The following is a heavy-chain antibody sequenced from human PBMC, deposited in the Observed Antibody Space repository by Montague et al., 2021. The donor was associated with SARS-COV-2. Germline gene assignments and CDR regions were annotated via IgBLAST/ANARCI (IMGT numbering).Heavy chain of an antibody. V-gene: IGHV4-59*01. Sequence: SETLSLTCTVSGGSISSYYWSWIRQPPGKGLERIGYPYYSGSTNYNSSLKSRVTISVDTSKNQFSLKLSSVTAAATAVCYCARDSRTDSDWLFPDSGSYYYYIDDGGQGTTVTVSS. D-gene: IGHD3-9*01. CDR3: ARDSRTDSDWLFPDSGSYYYYIDD. CDR1: GGSISSYY. CDR2: PYYSGST. J-gene: IGHJ6*03.